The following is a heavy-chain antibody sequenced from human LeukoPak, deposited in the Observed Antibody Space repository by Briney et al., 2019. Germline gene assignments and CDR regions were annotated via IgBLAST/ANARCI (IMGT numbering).Heavy chain of an antibody. J-gene: IGHJ3*02. Sequence: PGGSLRLSCAASGFTFSIHNMDWVRQAPGKGLEWISYINSGGDATHYADSVKGRFTISRDDAKNSLYMQMNSLRGEDAAVYYCANEYSKGDIWGQGTMVTVSS. D-gene: IGHD4-11*01. CDR1: GFTFSIHN. CDR3: ANEYSKGDI. CDR2: INSGGDAT. V-gene: IGHV3-48*04.